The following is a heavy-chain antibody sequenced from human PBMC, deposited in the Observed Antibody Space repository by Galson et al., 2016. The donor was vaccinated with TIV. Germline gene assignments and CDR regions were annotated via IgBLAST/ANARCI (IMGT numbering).Heavy chain of an antibody. D-gene: IGHD6-19*01. CDR3: ARGTTLTEVADIFEY. Sequence: SLRLSCAASGFTFNTCGMNWVRQAPGKGLECISSISSYSSYIYYADSVRGRFTISRDNAKNSLFLEMNHLRAEDTAVYYCARGTTLTEVADIFEYWGQGALVTVSS. V-gene: IGHV3-21*01. J-gene: IGHJ4*02. CDR2: ISSYSSYI. CDR1: GFTFNTCG.